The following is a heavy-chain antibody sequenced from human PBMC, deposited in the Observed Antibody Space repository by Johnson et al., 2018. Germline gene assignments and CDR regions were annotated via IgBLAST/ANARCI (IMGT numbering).Heavy chain of an antibody. D-gene: IGHD3-22*01. CDR1: GFTFGDYA. V-gene: IGHV3-49*05. J-gene: IGHJ3*02. Sequence: EVQLVESGGGLVKPGRSLRLSCTASGFTFGDYAMSWFRQAPGKGLAWVGFIRSKAYGGTTEYDASVKGRVTISRDDSKSIAYLQMNSLKTEETAVYYCPRDQGDTMIVVAPFIWGQGTMVTVSS. CDR3: PRDQGDTMIVVAPFI. CDR2: IRSKAYGGTT.